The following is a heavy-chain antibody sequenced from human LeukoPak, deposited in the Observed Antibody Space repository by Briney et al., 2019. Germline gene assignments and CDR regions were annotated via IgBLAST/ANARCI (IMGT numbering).Heavy chain of an antibody. J-gene: IGHJ4*02. CDR1: GGSISSYY. V-gene: IGHV4-59*01. CDR2: IYYSGSA. Sequence: SETLSLTCTVSGGSISSYYWSWIRQPPGKGLEWIGYIYYSGSANYNPSLKSRVTISVDTSKNQFSLKLSSVTAADTAVYYCARLTGYDWESSYDYWGQGTLVTVSS. CDR3: ARLTGYDWESSYDY. D-gene: IGHD5-12*01.